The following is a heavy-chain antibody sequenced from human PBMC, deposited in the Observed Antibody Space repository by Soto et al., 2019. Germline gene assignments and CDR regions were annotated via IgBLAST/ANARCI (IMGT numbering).Heavy chain of an antibody. CDR3: ARGLHCSGGACYSRAFDI. V-gene: IGHV1-69*11. CDR2: IVPFLGTT. J-gene: IGHJ3*02. Sequence: QVQLVQSGAEVKKPGSSVKVSCKASGGTFSTYAISWVRQAPGQGLEWMGGIVPFLGTTNYAQKFQGRVTITADESTNTASMELSSLRSDDTAVYYCARGLHCSGGACYSRAFDIWGQGTMVTVS. CDR1: GGTFSTYA. D-gene: IGHD2-15*01.